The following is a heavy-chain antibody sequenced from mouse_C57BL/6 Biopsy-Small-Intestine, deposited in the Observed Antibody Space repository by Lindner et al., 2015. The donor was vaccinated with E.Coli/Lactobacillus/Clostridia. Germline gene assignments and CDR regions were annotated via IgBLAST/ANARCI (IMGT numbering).Heavy chain of an antibody. CDR2: ISPGSGGT. V-gene: IGHV1-54*01. D-gene: IGHD4-1*01. J-gene: IGHJ2*01. CDR1: GYVFTNYL. CDR3: ARSWDRDY. Sequence: VQLQESGAELVRPGTSVKVSCKASGYVFTNYLIEWVKQRPGQGLEWIGVISPGSGGTNYNEKFKGKATLTADISSSTAYMQLSSLTTEDSAIYYCARSWDRDYWGQGTTLTVSS.